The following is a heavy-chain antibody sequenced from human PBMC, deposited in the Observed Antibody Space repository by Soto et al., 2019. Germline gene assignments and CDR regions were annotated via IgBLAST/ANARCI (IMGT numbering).Heavy chain of an antibody. D-gene: IGHD3-10*01. J-gene: IGHJ4*02. CDR3: AREFLVRGVIITNFGY. CDR2: ISYDGSNK. CDR1: GFTFSSYA. V-gene: IGHV3-30-3*01. Sequence: GGSLRLSCAASGFTFSSYAMHWVRQAPGKGLEWVAVISYDGSNKYYADSVKGRFTISRDNSKNTLYLQMNSLRAEDTAVYYCAREFLVRGVIITNFGYWGQGTLVTVSS.